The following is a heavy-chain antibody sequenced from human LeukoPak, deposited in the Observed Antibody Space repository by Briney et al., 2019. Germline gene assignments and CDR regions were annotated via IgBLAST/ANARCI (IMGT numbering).Heavy chain of an antibody. CDR3: ARYWFSGIAVAGTGGY. V-gene: IGHV4-38-2*02. CDR1: GYSISSGYY. J-gene: IGHJ4*02. Sequence: SETLSLTCTVSGYSISSGYYWGWIRQPPGKGLEWIGSIYHSGSTYYNPSLKSRVTISVDTSKNQFSLKLSSVTAADTAVYYCARYWFSGIAVAGTGGYWGQGTLVTVSS. CDR2: IYHSGST. D-gene: IGHD6-19*01.